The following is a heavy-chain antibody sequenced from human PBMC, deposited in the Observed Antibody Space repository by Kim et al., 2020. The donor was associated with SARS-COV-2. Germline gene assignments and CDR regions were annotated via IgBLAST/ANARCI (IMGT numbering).Heavy chain of an antibody. CDR3: ARGRGRIAVAGTLGSDY. J-gene: IGHJ4*02. Sequence: SETLSLTCAVYGGSFSGYYWSWIRQPPGKGLEWIGEINHSGSTNYNPSLKSRVTISVDTSKNQFSLKLSSVTAADTAVYYCARGRGRIAVAGTLGSDYWGQRTLVTVSS. D-gene: IGHD6-19*01. CDR2: INHSGST. CDR1: GGSFSGYY. V-gene: IGHV4-34*01.